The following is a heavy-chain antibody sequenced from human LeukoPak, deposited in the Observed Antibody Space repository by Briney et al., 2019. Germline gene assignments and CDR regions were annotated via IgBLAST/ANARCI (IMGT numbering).Heavy chain of an antibody. CDR3: ARLDIVEVVAATTTLRFDP. CDR1: GFTFSRHS. J-gene: IGHJ5*02. D-gene: IGHD2-15*01. V-gene: IGHV3-48*01. Sequence: GGSLRLSCAASGFTFSRHSMNWVRQAPGKGLEWVSYISGRSTTIYYADSVKGRFTISRDNAKNSVYLQMNSLRAEDTAVYYCARLDIVEVVAATTTLRFDPWGQGTLVTVSS. CDR2: ISGRSTTI.